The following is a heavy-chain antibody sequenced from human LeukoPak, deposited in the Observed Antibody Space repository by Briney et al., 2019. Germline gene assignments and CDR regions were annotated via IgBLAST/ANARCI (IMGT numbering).Heavy chain of an antibody. CDR2: ISWVGGST. J-gene: IGHJ6*04. V-gene: IGHV3-43D*04. CDR3: AKDLYSSSYYYYYGMDV. Sequence: GGSLRLSCAASGFTFDDYAMHWVRQAPGKGLEWVSLISWVGGSTYYADSVKGRFAISRDNSKNSLYLQMNSLRAEDTALYYCAKDLYSSSYYYYYGMDVWGKGTTVTVSS. CDR1: GFTFDDYA. D-gene: IGHD6-13*01.